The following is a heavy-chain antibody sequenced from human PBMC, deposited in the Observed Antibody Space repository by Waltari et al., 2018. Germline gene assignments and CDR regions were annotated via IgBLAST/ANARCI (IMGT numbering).Heavy chain of an antibody. CDR1: GFTFGGYT. CDR3: AKSLGDTYGRYPMDY. J-gene: IGHJ4*02. Sequence: EVQLLESGGGLVQPGGSLRLSCVASGFTFGGYTMTWVRQAPGKGLDWVSTIRGSGADTYYADSMKGRFTISRDNSRDTLYLQMNTLTAGDTAIYYCAKSLGDTYGRYPMDYWGQGTLVTVSS. V-gene: IGHV3-23*01. D-gene: IGHD3-10*01. CDR2: IRGSGADT.